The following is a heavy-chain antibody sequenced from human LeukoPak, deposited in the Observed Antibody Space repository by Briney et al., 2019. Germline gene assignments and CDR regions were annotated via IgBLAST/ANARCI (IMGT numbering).Heavy chain of an antibody. J-gene: IGHJ4*02. V-gene: IGHV3-33*01. CDR3: ARGRQQLGLFDY. D-gene: IGHD6-13*01. CDR2: IWYDGSNK. CDR1: GFTFSSYG. Sequence: PGGSLRLSCAASGFTFSSYGMHWVRQAPGKGLEWVAVIWYDGSNKYYADSVKGRFTISRDNSKNTLYLQMNSLGAGDTAVYYCARGRQQLGLFDYWGQGTLVTVSS.